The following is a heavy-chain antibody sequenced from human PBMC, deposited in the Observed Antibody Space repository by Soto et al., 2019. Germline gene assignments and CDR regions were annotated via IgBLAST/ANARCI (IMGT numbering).Heavy chain of an antibody. CDR3: AADKYGAGRVGVHS. CDR2: IVPTLRLT. D-gene: IGHD1-26*01. J-gene: IGHJ5*02. V-gene: IGHV1-69*02. Sequence: VQLVQSGAEVKKPGASLRVSCETSGGTSTIYTITWVRQAPGQGLQWMGRIVPTLRLTNYAQEFQGRLTITTTLIELTSLTSEDTAVYFCAADKYGAGRVGVHSWGQGTRVTVSS. CDR1: GGTSTIYT.